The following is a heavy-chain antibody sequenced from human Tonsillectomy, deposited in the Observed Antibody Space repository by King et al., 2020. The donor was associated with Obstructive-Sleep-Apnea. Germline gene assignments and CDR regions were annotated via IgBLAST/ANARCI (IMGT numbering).Heavy chain of an antibody. CDR2: ISYDGSYK. CDR1: GFTFSSYV. CDR3: ARDPSYNGRVNYFDY. V-gene: IGHV3-30*03. J-gene: IGHJ4*02. D-gene: IGHD1-26*01. Sequence: QLVQSGGGVVQPGRSLRLSCAASGFTFSSYVMHWVRQAPGTGLEWVAVISYDGSYKYYTDSMKGRFTISRDNSKKTLYLQMNSLRAEDTAVYYCARDPSYNGRVNYFDYWGQGTLVTVSS.